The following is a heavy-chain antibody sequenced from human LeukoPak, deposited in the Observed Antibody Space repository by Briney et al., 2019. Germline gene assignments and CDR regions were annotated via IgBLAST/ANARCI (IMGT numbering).Heavy chain of an antibody. CDR2: IYTSGST. D-gene: IGHD1-26*01. Sequence: PSETLSLTCTVSGGSISSGSYYWSWIRQPAGKGLEWIGRIYTSGSTNYNPSLKSRVTISVDTSKNQFSLKLSSVTAADTAVYYCARVWGRSYFLPWGQGTLVTVSS. V-gene: IGHV4-61*02. J-gene: IGHJ5*02. CDR3: ARVWGRSYFLP. CDR1: GGSISSGSYY.